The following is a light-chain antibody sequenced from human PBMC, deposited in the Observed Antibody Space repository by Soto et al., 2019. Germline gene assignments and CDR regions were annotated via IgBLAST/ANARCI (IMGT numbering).Light chain of an antibody. CDR1: KNDIGVYDF. J-gene: IGLJ1*01. CDR3: KPYAVSNTYG. CDR2: EVV. V-gene: IGLV2-8*01. Sequence: QSVLTQPPSASGSPGQSVTISCTGTKNDIGVYDFGSWYQHHPGKAPRLILYEVVQQTSGVPDRFSGSKPGNTASLTVYGLQAAEEADYFCKPYAVSNTYGFGSGPKVTVL.